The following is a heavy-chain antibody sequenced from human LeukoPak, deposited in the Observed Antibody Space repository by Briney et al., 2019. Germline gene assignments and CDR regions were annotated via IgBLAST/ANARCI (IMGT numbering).Heavy chain of an antibody. CDR3: AREERAYYYGSGSYFDY. Sequence: GASVKVSCKASGGTFSSYAISWVRQAPGQGLEWMGGIIPIFGTANYAQKFQGRVTITADESTSTAYMELSSLRSEDTAVYYCAREERAYYYGSGSYFDYWGQGTLVTVSS. V-gene: IGHV1-69*13. J-gene: IGHJ4*02. D-gene: IGHD3-10*01. CDR2: IIPIFGTA. CDR1: GGTFSSYA.